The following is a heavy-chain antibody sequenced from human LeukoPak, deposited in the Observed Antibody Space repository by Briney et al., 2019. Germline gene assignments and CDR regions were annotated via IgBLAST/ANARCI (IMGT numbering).Heavy chain of an antibody. D-gene: IGHD3-22*01. V-gene: IGHV3-15*01. CDR1: GFTFTNAW. J-gene: IGHJ4*02. Sequence: PGGSLRLSCAASGFTFTNAWMSWVRQAPGKGLEWVGRIKRKGDGGTTDYAAPVKGRFTISRDDSKNTLHLQINSPQIEDTAVYYCTTVGLSGYYDGRGSYYFDYWGQGTLVTVSS. CDR3: TTVGLSGYYDGRGSYYFDY. CDR2: IKRKGDGGTT.